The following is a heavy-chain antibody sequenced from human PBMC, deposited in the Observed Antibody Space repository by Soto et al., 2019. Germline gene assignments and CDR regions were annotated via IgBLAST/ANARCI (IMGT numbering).Heavy chain of an antibody. CDR2: IENSGST. D-gene: IGHD2-21*01. Sequence: PSGTLSLTCTVSGGSISSSSYYWGWIRQPPGKGGEWIGSIENSGSTYYNPSLKRRVTISVNTSKNQFSRKLSCVTGAETAVYYSPSHTIVVRPRVFAPAAWFAPWAQGP. CDR3: PSHTIVVRPRVFAPAAWFAP. J-gene: IGHJ5*02. V-gene: IGHV4-39*01. CDR1: GGSISSSSYY.